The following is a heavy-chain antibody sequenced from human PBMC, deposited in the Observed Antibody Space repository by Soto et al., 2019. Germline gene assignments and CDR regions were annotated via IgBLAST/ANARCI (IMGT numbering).Heavy chain of an antibody. J-gene: IGHJ6*02. V-gene: IGHV5-51*01. Sequence: GESLKISCKGSGYSFTSYWIGWVRQMPGKSLECMGIIYPGDSDTRYSPSFQGQVTISANKSISTAYLQWSSLKASDTAMYYCAGGGVRGVITRTRDYYGMDVWGQGTTVTVSS. D-gene: IGHD3-10*01. CDR1: GYSFTSYW. CDR3: AGGGVRGVITRTRDYYGMDV. CDR2: IYPGDSDT.